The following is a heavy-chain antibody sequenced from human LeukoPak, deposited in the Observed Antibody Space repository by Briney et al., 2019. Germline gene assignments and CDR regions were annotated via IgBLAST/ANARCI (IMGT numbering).Heavy chain of an antibody. D-gene: IGHD3-10*01. CDR2: ISGSGGTT. CDR1: GFTFTSYV. CDR3: AKGRGLIIPLDY. J-gene: IGHJ4*02. V-gene: IGHV3-23*01. Sequence: GGSLRLSCAASGFTFTSYVMSWVRQAPGKGQEWVSGISGSGGTTYYADSVKGRFTISRDNSKNAQYLQMNSLRDEDTAVYYCAKGRGLIIPLDYWGQGALVTVSS.